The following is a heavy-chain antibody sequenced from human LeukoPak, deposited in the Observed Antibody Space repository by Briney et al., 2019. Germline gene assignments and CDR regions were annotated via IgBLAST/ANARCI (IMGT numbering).Heavy chain of an antibody. CDR1: GFTFSSYA. CDR2: ISGSGGST. Sequence: GGSLRLSCAASGFTFSSYAMSWVRQAPGKGLEWVSAISGSGGSTYYADSVKGRFTISRDNSRNTLFLQMDGLRVEDSGVYYCAREGSASQTDALDIWGQGTMVTVSS. J-gene: IGHJ3*02. V-gene: IGHV3-23*01. D-gene: IGHD6-19*01. CDR3: AREGSASQTDALDI.